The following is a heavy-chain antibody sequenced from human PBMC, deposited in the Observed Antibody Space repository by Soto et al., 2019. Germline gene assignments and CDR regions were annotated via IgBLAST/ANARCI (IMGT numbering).Heavy chain of an antibody. CDR3: TRDPAPSGWFDY. Sequence: PGGSLRLSCAASGFTFSSYGTHWVRQAPGKGLEWVAVIWYDGSNKYYADSVRGRFTISRDNAKSTLYLQMNSLRGEDTAVYYCTRDPAPSGWFDYWGQGTLVTVSS. V-gene: IGHV3-33*01. J-gene: IGHJ5*01. D-gene: IGHD6-19*01. CDR2: IWYDGSNK. CDR1: GFTFSSYG.